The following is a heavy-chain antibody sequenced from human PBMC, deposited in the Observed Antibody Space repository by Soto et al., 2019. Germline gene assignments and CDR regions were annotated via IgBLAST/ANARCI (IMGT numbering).Heavy chain of an antibody. D-gene: IGHD1-20*01. CDR3: ATSQKGYNWNYFDN. V-gene: IGHV4-39*01. Sequence: PSETLSLTCAVSGASISGSYYYWAWLRQPPGKGPEWIGSVFYTGFTSYNPSLESRVSVSLDTSKSQFSLKLSAVTAADTAVYYCATSQKGYNWNYFDNWGQGALVTVSS. J-gene: IGHJ4*02. CDR2: VFYTGFT. CDR1: GASISGSYYY.